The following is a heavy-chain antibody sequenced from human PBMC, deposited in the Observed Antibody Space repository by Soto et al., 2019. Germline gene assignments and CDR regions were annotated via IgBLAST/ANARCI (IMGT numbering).Heavy chain of an antibody. D-gene: IGHD3-22*01. CDR1: GGSISSNIYY. CDR3: ARQHYYDSSGYYTWN. J-gene: IGHJ4*02. CDR2: VHYSGST. V-gene: IGHV4-39*01. Sequence: XXTLSLACSVSGGSISSNIYYWGFIRQPPGKGLEWIATVHYSGSTYYTPSLKSRVTISADTSNNQFSLRLNSVTAEDTAVYYCARQHYYDSSGYYTWNWGQGTLVTVSS.